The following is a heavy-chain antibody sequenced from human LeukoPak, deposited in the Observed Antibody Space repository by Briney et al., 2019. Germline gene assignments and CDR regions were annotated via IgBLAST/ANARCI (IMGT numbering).Heavy chain of an antibody. Sequence: GGSLRLSCAASGFTFSSYWMHWVRQAPGKGLVWVSRINSDGSSTSYADSVKGRFTISRDNAKNTLYLQMNSLRAEDTAVYYCARAKRDILTGYYIDYWGQGTLVTVSS. CDR2: INSDGSST. CDR1: GFTFSSYW. D-gene: IGHD3-9*01. CDR3: ARAKRDILTGYYIDY. J-gene: IGHJ4*02. V-gene: IGHV3-74*01.